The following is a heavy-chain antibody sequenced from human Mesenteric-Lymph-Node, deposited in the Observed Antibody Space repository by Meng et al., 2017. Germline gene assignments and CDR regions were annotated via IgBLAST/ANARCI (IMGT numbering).Heavy chain of an antibody. CDR1: GFTFSSYA. V-gene: IGHV3-23*01. CDR3: AKEGLGALLWFGELLSDAFDI. CDR2: ISGSGGST. Sequence: GESLKISCAASGFTFSSYAMSWVRQAPGKGLEWVSAISGSGGSTYYADSVKGRFTISRDNSKNTLYLQMNSLRAEDTAVYYCAKEGLGALLWFGELLSDAFDIWGQGTMVTVSS. J-gene: IGHJ3*02. D-gene: IGHD3-10*01.